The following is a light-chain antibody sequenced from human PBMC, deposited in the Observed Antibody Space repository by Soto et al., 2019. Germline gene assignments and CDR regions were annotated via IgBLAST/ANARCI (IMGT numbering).Light chain of an antibody. CDR1: QSVSGY. CDR2: DAS. V-gene: IGKV3-11*01. Sequence: EIVLTQSPATLSLSPGERATLSCRASQSVSGYVAWFQQKPGQAPRLLIYDASNRATGIPARFSGSGSGTDFTLTISSLEPEDFAVYYCQQRSDFLTFGGGTKVDIK. J-gene: IGKJ4*01. CDR3: QQRSDFLT.